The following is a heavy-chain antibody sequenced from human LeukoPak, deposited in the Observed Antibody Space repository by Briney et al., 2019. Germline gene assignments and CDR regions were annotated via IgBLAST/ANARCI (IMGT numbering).Heavy chain of an antibody. CDR3: ARDRMDTAMVTTPYARRFDP. CDR1: GFTFSSYS. Sequence: GGSLRLSCAASGFTFSSYSMNWVRQAPGKGLEWVSSISSSSYIYYADSAKGRFTISRDNAKNSLYLQMNSLRAEDTAVYYCARDRMDTAMVTTPYARRFDPWGQGTLVTVSS. D-gene: IGHD5-18*01. V-gene: IGHV3-21*01. CDR2: ISSSSYI. J-gene: IGHJ5*02.